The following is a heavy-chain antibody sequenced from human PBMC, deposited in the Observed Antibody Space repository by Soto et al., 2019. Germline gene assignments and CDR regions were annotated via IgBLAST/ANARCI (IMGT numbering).Heavy chain of an antibody. CDR2: VSPKTGET. J-gene: IGHJ6*02. D-gene: IGHD2-15*01. Sequence: QVQLVQSGSEVKKPGASVTVSCKSSGYPFTGYYIHWVRQAPGQGPEWMGWVSPKTGETNYVQKFQGRVTMTPETSTSTAYLELTRLRSDDTAVYYCARRPMWRQVAQDYGMDVLGHGTTVTVS. CDR3: ARRPMWRQVAQDYGMDV. CDR1: GYPFTGYY. V-gene: IGHV1-2*02.